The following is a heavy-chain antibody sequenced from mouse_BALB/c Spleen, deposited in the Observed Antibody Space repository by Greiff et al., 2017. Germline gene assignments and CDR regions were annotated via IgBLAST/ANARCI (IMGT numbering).Heavy chain of an antibody. D-gene: IGHD2-1*01. CDR2: ISSGGGST. CDR1: GFAFSSYD. V-gene: IGHV5-12-1*01. CDR3: ARQDYGNWFAY. J-gene: IGHJ3*01. Sequence: EVKLMESGGGLVKPGGSLKLSCAASGFAFSSYDMSWVRQTPEKRLEWVAYISSGGGSTYYPDTVKGRFTISRDNAKNTLYLQMSSLKSEDTAMYYCARQDYGNWFAYWGQGTLVTVSA.